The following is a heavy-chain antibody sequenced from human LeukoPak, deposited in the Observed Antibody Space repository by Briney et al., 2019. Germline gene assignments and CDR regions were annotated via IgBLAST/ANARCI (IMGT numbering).Heavy chain of an antibody. Sequence: KTGGSLRLSCTASGFTLADYAMSWFRQAPGKGLEWVGFIKGKAYGGTTQYAASVKGRFSISRDDSKSIGYLQMNSLKTEDTAVYYCTRDTRGGGSPAGPVWGQGTLVTVSS. D-gene: IGHD2-2*01. CDR1: GFTLADYA. V-gene: IGHV3-49*05. J-gene: IGHJ4*02. CDR2: IKGKAYGGTT. CDR3: TRDTRGGGSPAGPV.